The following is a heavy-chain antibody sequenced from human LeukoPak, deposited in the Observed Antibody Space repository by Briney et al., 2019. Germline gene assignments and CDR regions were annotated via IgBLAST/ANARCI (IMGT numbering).Heavy chain of an antibody. J-gene: IGHJ4*02. Sequence: GASVKVSCKASGGTFSSYAISWVRQAPGQGLEWMGGIIPIFGTANYAQKLQGRVTMTTDTSTSTAYMELRSLRSDDTAVYYCAGGYGSGSYYAPLDYWGQGTLVTVSS. CDR1: GGTFSSYA. D-gene: IGHD3-10*01. CDR3: AGGYGSGSYYAPLDY. V-gene: IGHV1-69*05. CDR2: IIPIFGTA.